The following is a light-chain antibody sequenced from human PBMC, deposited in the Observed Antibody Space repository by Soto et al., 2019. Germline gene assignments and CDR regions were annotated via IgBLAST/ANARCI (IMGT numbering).Light chain of an antibody. CDR3: QQYGSSPPIT. CDR2: AAS. Sequence: EIVLTQSPGTLSLSPGERDTLSCRASQSVSGSYLAWYQQKPGQAPRLLISAASSRATGIPDRFSGSGSGTDFTVTISRLEPEDLAVYYCQQYGSSPPITFGQGTRLEIK. V-gene: IGKV3-20*01. J-gene: IGKJ5*01. CDR1: QSVSGSY.